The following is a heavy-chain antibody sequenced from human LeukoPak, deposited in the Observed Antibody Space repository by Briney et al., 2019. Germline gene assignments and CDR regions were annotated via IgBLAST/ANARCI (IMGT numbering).Heavy chain of an antibody. V-gene: IGHV4-34*01. Sequence: SETLSLACALHGGSLSVYYWSWIRQPPGEGLEWIGEIKHSGSTNYIPPLKSRVTIAIDTSKNQFSLKLSSLTAADTAVYYCARTTYSSGWYNLIDLWGPGSLVTVS. J-gene: IGHJ5*02. CDR2: IKHSGST. CDR1: GGSLSVYY. D-gene: IGHD6-19*01. CDR3: ARTTYSSGWYNLIDL.